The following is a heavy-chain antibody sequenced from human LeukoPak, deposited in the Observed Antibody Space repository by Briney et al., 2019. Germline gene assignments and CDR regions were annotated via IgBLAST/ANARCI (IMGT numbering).Heavy chain of an antibody. CDR1: RFTFSSYS. V-gene: IGHV3-21*01. D-gene: IGHD5-18*01. CDR2: ISSSSSYI. CDR3: ARGRGYSYGIPYYYYYMDV. Sequence: PGGSLRLSCAASRFTFSSYSMNWVRQAPGKGLEWVSSISSSSSYIYYADSVKGRFTISRDNAKNSLYLQMNSLRADDTAVYYCARGRGYSYGIPYYYYYMDVWGKGTTVTVSS. J-gene: IGHJ6*03.